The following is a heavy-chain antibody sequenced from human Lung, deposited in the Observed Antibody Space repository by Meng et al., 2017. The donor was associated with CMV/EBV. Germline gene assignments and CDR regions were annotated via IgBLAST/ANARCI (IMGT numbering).Heavy chain of an antibody. CDR3: PRTKEDDFWDGYYDF. D-gene: IGHD3-3*01. V-gene: IGHV2-70D*14. J-gene: IGHJ4*01. CDR2: RDCDDDK. Sequence: SGXXLVIPREIFTLTCTLSGLPLSASGMRVSWIRHTPDQAPEWLARRDCDDDKFYSPSLKTRLNLSSDTYKNQVVLTMTNVDPVDTATYYCPRTKEDDFWDGYYDFWGHGTPVTVSS. CDR1: GLPLSASGMR.